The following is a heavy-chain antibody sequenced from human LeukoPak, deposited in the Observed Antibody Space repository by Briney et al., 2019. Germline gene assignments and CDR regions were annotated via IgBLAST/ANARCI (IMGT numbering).Heavy chain of an antibody. CDR3: ARDPIAVAANDAFDI. J-gene: IGHJ3*02. V-gene: IGHV4-39*02. CDR2: IYYSGST. D-gene: IGHD6-19*01. CDR1: GGSISSSSYY. Sequence: MPSETLSLTCTVSGGSISSSSYYWGWIRQPPGKGLERIGSIYYSGSTYYNPSLKSRVTISVDTSKNQFSLKLSSVTAADTAVYYCARDPIAVAANDAFDIWGQGTMVTVSS.